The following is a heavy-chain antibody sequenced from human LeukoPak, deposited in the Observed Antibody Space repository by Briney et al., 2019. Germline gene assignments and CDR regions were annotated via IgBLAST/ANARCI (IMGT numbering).Heavy chain of an antibody. CDR1: GYTFTSYG. CDR3: AGDRRYDFRSGHKAFDI. CDR2: ISAYNGNT. V-gene: IGHV1-18*01. Sequence: ASVKVSCKASGYTFTSYGISWVRQAPGQGLEWMGWISAYNGNTNYAQKLQGRVTMTTDTSTSTAYMELRSLRSDDTAVYYCAGDRRYDFRSGHKAFDIWGQGTMVTVSS. D-gene: IGHD3-3*01. J-gene: IGHJ3*02.